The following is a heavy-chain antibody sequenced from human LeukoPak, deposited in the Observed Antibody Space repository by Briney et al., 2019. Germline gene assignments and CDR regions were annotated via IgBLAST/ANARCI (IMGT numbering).Heavy chain of an antibody. CDR2: ISSSSSTI. CDR1: GFTFSSYS. Sequence: GGSLRLSCAASGFTFSSYSMNWVRQAPGKGLEWVSYISSSSSTIYYADSVKGRFTISRDNAKNSLYLQMNSLRAEDTAVYYCARDRGIVATIPDYWGQGTLVTVSS. CDR3: ARDRGIVATIPDY. V-gene: IGHV3-48*01. D-gene: IGHD5-12*01. J-gene: IGHJ4*02.